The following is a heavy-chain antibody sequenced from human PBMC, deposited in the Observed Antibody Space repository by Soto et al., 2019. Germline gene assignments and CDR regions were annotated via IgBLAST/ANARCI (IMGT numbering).Heavy chain of an antibody. CDR2: IWYDGSNK. J-gene: IGHJ3*02. D-gene: IGHD6-19*01. V-gene: IGHV3-33*01. CDR3: ARVVSAVAGPHWAFDI. CDR1: GFTFSRYG. Sequence: QMQLVESGGGVVQPGRSLRLSCAASGFTFSRYGMHWVRQAPGKGLEWVAVIWYDGSNKYYADSVEGRFIISRDSSKNTLYLQMNSLRAEDTAVYYCARVVSAVAGPHWAFDIWGQGTMVTVSS.